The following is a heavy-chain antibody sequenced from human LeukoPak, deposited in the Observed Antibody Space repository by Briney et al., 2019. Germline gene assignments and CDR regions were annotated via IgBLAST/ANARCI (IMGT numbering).Heavy chain of an antibody. D-gene: IGHD4-11*01. V-gene: IGHV3-20*04. CDR3: AKARRDYTDYFDY. J-gene: IGHJ4*02. CDR2: INWNGGST. Sequence: GGSLRLSCAASGFTFDDYGMSWVRQAPGKGLEWVSGINWNGGSTGYADSVKGRFTISRDNSKNTLYLQMNSLRAEDTAVYYCAKARRDYTDYFDYWGQGTLVTVSS. CDR1: GFTFDDYG.